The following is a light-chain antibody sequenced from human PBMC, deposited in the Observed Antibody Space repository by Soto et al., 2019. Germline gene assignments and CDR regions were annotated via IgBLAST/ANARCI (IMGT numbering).Light chain of an antibody. V-gene: IGKV1-12*01. CDR1: QDISSW. CDR3: QQGDSFPFT. Sequence: DIQTTQSPSSVSASVGDRVTITCRASQDISSWVAWYQQKPGKAPKLLISAASSLQSGVPRRFSGSGSGTDFTLVISSLQAEDFATYFCQQGDSFPFTFGGGTKVEIK. J-gene: IGKJ4*01. CDR2: AAS.